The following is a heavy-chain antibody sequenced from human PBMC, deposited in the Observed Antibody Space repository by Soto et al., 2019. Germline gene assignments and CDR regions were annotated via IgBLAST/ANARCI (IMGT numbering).Heavy chain of an antibody. V-gene: IGHV3-30*14. Sequence: PGGSLRLSCEASGFTFSHYAMHWVRQAPGKGLEWVAVISYFGSNKFYSTSLETRLTISKDTSKNQVVLTMTNMELVDTATYFCARHRAYPYHFDYWGQGALVTVSS. CDR2: ISYFGSNK. J-gene: IGHJ4*02. CDR1: GFTFSHYA. CDR3: ARHRAYPYHFDY. D-gene: IGHD1-1*01.